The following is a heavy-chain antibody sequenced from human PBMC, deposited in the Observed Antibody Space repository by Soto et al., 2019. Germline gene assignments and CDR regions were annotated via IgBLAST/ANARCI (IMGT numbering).Heavy chain of an antibody. CDR2: ISYSGST. D-gene: IGHD3-10*01. V-gene: IGHV4-61*08. CDR1: GGSISSGGYY. Sequence: SETLSLTCTVSGGSISSGGYYWSWIRQHPGKGLEWIGSISYSGSTKYNPSLESRVMISLDTSKNQFSLRLTSVTAADTALYYCARDWDSSGLFDPWGQGALVTVYS. CDR3: ARDWDSSGLFDP. J-gene: IGHJ5*02.